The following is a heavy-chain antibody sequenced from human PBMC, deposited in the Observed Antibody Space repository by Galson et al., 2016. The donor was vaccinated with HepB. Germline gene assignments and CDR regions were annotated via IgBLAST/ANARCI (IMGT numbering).Heavy chain of an antibody. CDR1: AFTFSSYP. CDR2: ISGSGDIT. D-gene: IGHD1-26*01. J-gene: IGHJ4*02. CDR3: AKDRWELLRGFDY. Sequence: SLRLSCAGSAFTFSSYPMSWVRQAPGKGLEWVSAISGSGDITYYADSVKGRFTIPRDNSKNTVYLQMNSLRAEDTAVYYCAKDRWELLRGFDYWGQGTLVTVSS. V-gene: IGHV3-23*01.